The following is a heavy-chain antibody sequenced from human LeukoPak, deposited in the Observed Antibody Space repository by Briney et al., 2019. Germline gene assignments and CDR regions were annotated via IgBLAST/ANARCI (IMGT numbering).Heavy chain of an antibody. D-gene: IGHD3-3*01. CDR2: INHSGST. J-gene: IGHJ4*02. CDR3: ARLIRSENRDY. CDR1: GGSFSGYY. V-gene: IGHV4-34*01. Sequence: PSETLSLTCAVYGGSFSGYYWSWIRQPPGKGLEWIGEINHSGSTNYNPSLKSRVTISVDTSKNQFSLKLSSVTAADTAVYYCARLIRSENRDYWGQETLVTVSS.